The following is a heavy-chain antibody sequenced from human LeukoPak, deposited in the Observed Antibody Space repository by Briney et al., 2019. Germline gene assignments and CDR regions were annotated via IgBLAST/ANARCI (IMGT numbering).Heavy chain of an antibody. Sequence: GGSLRLSCAASGFTFSSYSMNWVRQAPGKGLEWVSSISSSSSYIYYADSVKGRFTISRDNAKNSLYLQMNSLRAEDTAVYYCARDPEDYYDSSGYNNWFDPWGQETLVTVSS. CDR3: ARDPEDYYDSSGYNNWFDP. D-gene: IGHD3-22*01. CDR1: GFTFSSYS. CDR2: ISSSSSYI. J-gene: IGHJ5*02. V-gene: IGHV3-21*01.